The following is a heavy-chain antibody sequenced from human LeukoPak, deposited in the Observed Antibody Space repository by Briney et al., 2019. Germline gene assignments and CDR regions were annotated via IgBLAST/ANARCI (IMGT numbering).Heavy chain of an antibody. CDR2: IYYSGST. J-gene: IGHJ6*03. Sequence: PSETLSLTCTVSGGSISSYYWSWIRQPPGKGLEWIGYIYYSGSTNYNPSLKSRVTISVDTSKNQFSLKLSSVTAADTAVYYCAREAKNIVVVPAAMGDDYYYYYMDVWGKGTTVTISS. CDR1: GGSISSYY. D-gene: IGHD2-2*01. V-gene: IGHV4-59*01. CDR3: AREAKNIVVVPAAMGDDYYYYYMDV.